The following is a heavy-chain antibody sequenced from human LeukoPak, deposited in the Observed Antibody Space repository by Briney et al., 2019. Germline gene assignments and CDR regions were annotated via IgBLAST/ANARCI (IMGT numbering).Heavy chain of an antibody. J-gene: IGHJ4*02. Sequence: PGGSLRLSCAASGFTFSSYAMTWVRQTPGKGLEWVSTVSGSGGTTYYADSVKGRSTISRDNSKNTLYLQMNSLRAEDTAVYYCAKPYYYDSSGYYWSIFDYWGQGTLVTVSS. D-gene: IGHD3-22*01. CDR2: VSGSGGTT. CDR1: GFTFSSYA. CDR3: AKPYYYDSSGYYWSIFDY. V-gene: IGHV3-23*01.